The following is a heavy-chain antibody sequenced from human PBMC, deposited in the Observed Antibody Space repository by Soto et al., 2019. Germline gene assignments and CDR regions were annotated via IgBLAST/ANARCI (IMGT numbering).Heavy chain of an antibody. Sequence: QITLKESGPTLVKPTQTLTLTCTFSGFSLSTRGVGVGWIRQPPGKALEWLALIYWDDDEGYSPSLKSSLTITKDTSKNQVVLTMTTMDPVDTATYYCAHRPRGYSYHFDYWGQGTLVTVSS. D-gene: IGHD5-18*01. CDR2: IYWDDDE. CDR3: AHRPRGYSYHFDY. V-gene: IGHV2-5*02. J-gene: IGHJ4*02. CDR1: GFSLSTRGVG.